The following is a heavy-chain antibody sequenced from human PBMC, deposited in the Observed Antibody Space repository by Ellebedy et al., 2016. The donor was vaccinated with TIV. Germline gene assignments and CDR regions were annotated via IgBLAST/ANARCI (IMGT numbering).Heavy chain of an antibody. V-gene: IGHV1-2*02. D-gene: IGHD1-26*01. Sequence: ASVKVSCKASGYTFTGYYMHWVRQAPGQGLEWMGWINPNSGGTNYAQKFQGRVTMTRDTSISTAYMELSRLRSDDTAVYYCARDHTDAAWELDYWGQGTLVTVSS. CDR3: ARDHTDAAWELDY. J-gene: IGHJ4*02. CDR1: GYTFTGYY. CDR2: INPNSGGT.